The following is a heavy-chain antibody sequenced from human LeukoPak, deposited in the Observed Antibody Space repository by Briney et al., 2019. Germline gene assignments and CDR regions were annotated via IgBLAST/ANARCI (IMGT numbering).Heavy chain of an antibody. CDR3: AKDRGSGIAAAGPDY. D-gene: IGHD6-13*01. CDR1: GFTFSSYW. V-gene: IGHV3-74*01. J-gene: IGHJ4*02. CDR2: INSDGSST. Sequence: GGSLRLSCAASGFTFSSYWMHWVRQAPGKGLVWVSRINSDGSSTSYADSVKGRFTISRDNSKNTLYLQMNSLRAEDTAVFYCAKDRGSGIAAAGPDYWGQGTLVTVSS.